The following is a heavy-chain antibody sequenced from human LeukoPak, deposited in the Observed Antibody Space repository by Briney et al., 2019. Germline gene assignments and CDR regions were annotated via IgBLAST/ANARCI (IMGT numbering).Heavy chain of an antibody. D-gene: IGHD2-2*02. J-gene: IGHJ4*02. V-gene: IGHV3-15*01. CDR1: GFTFSSAW. Sequence: GRSLRLSCAASGFTFSSAWMIWVRQAPGKGLEWVGRIKTKTDGGTTDYAAPVKGGFAISRDDSINTLYLQMNSLKTDDTAVYYCTTDRYNYWGQGTLVTVSS. CDR2: IKTKTDGGTT. CDR3: TTDRYNY.